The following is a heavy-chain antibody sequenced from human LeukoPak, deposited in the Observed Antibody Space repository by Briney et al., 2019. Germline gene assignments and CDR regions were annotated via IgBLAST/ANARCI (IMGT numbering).Heavy chain of an antibody. CDR2: IYNSGGT. D-gene: IGHD3-3*01. J-gene: IGHJ5*01. CDR3: AMMYYGFLSGDFGP. V-gene: IGHV4-59*01. Sequence: PSETLSLTCAVYGGSFSGYYWSWIRLPPGKGLEWIGYIYNSGGTSYNPSLKSRATISIDSSKNQFSLRLSSVTAADTAIYYCAMMYYGFLSGDFGPWGQGTL. CDR1: GGSFSGYY.